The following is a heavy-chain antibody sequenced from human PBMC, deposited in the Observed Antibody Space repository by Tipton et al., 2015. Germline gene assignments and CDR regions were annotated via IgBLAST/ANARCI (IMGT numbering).Heavy chain of an antibody. CDR2: IQYSGST. D-gene: IGHD4-23*01. J-gene: IGHJ4*02. CDR1: SDSISKYY. V-gene: IGHV4-59*01. CDR3: ARARGRHGGLFDS. Sequence: TLSLTCSVSSDSISKYYWSWIWQPPGKELEWIGYIQYSGSTNYNPSLKSRVTISVDTSKTQFSLKMSSVTASDTAVYYCARARGRHGGLFDSWVQGILVTVSS.